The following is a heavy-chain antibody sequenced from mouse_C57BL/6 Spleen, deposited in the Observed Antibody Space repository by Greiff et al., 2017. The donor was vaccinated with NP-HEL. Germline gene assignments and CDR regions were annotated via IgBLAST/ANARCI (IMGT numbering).Heavy chain of an antibody. CDR3: GSYYYDAMDY. J-gene: IGHJ4*01. Sequence: VQLQQSGAELAKPGASVKLSCKASGYTFPSYWMHWVKQRPGQGLEWIGYINPSSGYTKYNQKFKDKATLTADKSSSTAYMQLSSLTYEDSAVYYCGSYYYDAMDYWGQGTSVTVSS. CDR2: INPSSGYT. V-gene: IGHV1-7*01. CDR1: GYTFPSYW. D-gene: IGHD1-1*01.